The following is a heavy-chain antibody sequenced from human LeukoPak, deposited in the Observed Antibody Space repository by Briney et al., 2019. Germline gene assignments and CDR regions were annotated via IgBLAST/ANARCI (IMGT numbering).Heavy chain of an antibody. CDR2: SRNKANNYAT. CDR3: ARADSSGWYPVY. D-gene: IGHD6-19*01. Sequence: GGSLRLSCAASGFTFSSYSMNWVRQAPGKGLEWVGRSRNKANNYATQYAASVKGRFTISRDNSKNSLYLQMNSLKTEDTAVYYCARADSSGWYPVYWGQGTLVTVSS. V-gene: IGHV3-72*01. CDR1: GFTFSSYS. J-gene: IGHJ4*02.